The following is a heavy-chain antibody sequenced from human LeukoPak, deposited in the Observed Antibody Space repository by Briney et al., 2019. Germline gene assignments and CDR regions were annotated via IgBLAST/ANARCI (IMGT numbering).Heavy chain of an antibody. D-gene: IGHD3-10*01. Sequence: PSETLSLTCAVYGGSFSGYYWSWLRQPPGKGLEWIGEINHSGSTNYNPSLKSRVTISVDTSKNQFSLKLSSVTAADTAVYYCARVPIPYGSGSHYFDYWGQGTLVTVSS. CDR2: INHSGST. CDR1: GGSFSGYY. J-gene: IGHJ4*02. V-gene: IGHV4-34*01. CDR3: ARVPIPYGSGSHYFDY.